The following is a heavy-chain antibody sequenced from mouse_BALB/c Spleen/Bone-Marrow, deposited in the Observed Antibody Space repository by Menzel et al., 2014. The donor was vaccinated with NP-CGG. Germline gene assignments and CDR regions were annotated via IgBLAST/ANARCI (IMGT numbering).Heavy chain of an antibody. D-gene: IGHD1-2*01. CDR3: ASTAGTQYDYFAY. Sequence: QVQLQQPGPELVRPGVSVKISCKGFGYTFTGYAIHWVKQSHAKTLEWIGVISSYSGNTNYNRKFKGRATMTVDKSSSTAYMELARLTSEDSAIYYCASTAGTQYDYFAYWGQGTTLTVSS. V-gene: IGHV1-67*01. CDR1: GYTFTGYA. CDR2: ISSYSGNT. J-gene: IGHJ2*01.